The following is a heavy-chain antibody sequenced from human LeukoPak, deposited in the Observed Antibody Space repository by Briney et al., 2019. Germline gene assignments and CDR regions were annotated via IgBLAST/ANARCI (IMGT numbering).Heavy chain of an antibody. V-gene: IGHV4-4*07. J-gene: IGHJ3*02. Sequence: PSETLSLTCSVSGGSISSYYWSWIRQPAGKGLEWIGRIYTSGTTNYNPSLKSRFTMSVDTSKNQFSLKLNSVTAADTAVYYCARDQTYYDTSGFSLYAFDIWGQGTMVTVSS. D-gene: IGHD3-22*01. CDR3: ARDQTYYDTSGFSLYAFDI. CDR1: GGSISSYY. CDR2: IYTSGTT.